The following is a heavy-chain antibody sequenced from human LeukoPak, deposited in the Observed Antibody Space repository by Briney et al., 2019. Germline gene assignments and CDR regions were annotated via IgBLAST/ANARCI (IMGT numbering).Heavy chain of an antibody. CDR2: ISGSGGST. CDR3: AKSRYCSSTSCSSGMDV. Sequence: PGGPLRLSCAASGFTFSSYAMSWVRQAPGKGLEWVSAISGSGGSTYYADSVKGRFTISRDNSKNTLYLQMNSLRAEDTAVYYCAKSRYCSSTSCSSGMDVWGQGTTVTVSS. V-gene: IGHV3-23*01. CDR1: GFTFSSYA. J-gene: IGHJ6*02. D-gene: IGHD2-2*01.